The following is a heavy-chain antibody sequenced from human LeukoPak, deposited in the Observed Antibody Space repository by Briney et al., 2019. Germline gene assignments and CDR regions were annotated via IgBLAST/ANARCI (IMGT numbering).Heavy chain of an antibody. CDR1: GFTFSDYY. D-gene: IGHD3-10*01. J-gene: IGHJ4*02. Sequence: GGSLRLSCAASGFTFSDYYMSWIRQAPGKGLEWVSYISTSSSTNYADSVEGRFTISRDNAKNSMYLQMNSLRAEDTAVYYCARGVRVPDYWGQGTLVTVSS. CDR2: ISTSSST. CDR3: ARGVRVPDY. V-gene: IGHV3-11*05.